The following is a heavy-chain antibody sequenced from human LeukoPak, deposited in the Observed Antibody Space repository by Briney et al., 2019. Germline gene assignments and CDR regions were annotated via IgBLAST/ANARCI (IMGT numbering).Heavy chain of an antibody. D-gene: IGHD3-16*01. Sequence: ASVKVSCKASGYTFTGYYMHWVRQAPGQGLEWMGWINTNTGNPTYAQGFTGRFVFSLDTSVSTAYLQISSLKAEDTAVYYCARVVRGAGIYYYYYMDVWGKGTTVTVSS. CDR1: GYTFTGYY. V-gene: IGHV7-4-1*02. CDR2: INTNTGNP. J-gene: IGHJ6*03. CDR3: ARVVRGAGIYYYYYMDV.